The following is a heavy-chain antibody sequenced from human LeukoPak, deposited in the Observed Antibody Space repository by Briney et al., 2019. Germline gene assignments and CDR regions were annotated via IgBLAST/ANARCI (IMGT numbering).Heavy chain of an antibody. CDR2: ISGSGGST. CDR1: GFTFSSYV. Sequence: GGSLRLSCAASGFTFSSYVMSWVRQAPGKGLEWVSAISGSGGSTYYADSVKGRFTISRDNSKNTLYLQMNSLRAEDTAVYYCAKDTGGHPDILTGGFDYWGQGTLVTVSS. D-gene: IGHD3-9*01. V-gene: IGHV3-23*01. CDR3: AKDTGGHPDILTGGFDY. J-gene: IGHJ4*02.